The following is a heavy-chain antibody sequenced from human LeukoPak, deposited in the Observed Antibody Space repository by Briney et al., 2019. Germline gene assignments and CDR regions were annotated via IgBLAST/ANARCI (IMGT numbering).Heavy chain of an antibody. Sequence: GGSLRLSCAASGFTFSKYWMHWVRHVPGEGLVWVSRIKTDGSTTNYADSVKGRFTISRDNAKNTLYLQMNGLRAEDTAVYYCARPSDRDGLQFFFESWGQGTLVTVSS. CDR1: GFTFSKYW. J-gene: IGHJ4*02. V-gene: IGHV3-74*01. CDR2: IKTDGSTT. D-gene: IGHD5-24*01. CDR3: ARPSDRDGLQFFFES.